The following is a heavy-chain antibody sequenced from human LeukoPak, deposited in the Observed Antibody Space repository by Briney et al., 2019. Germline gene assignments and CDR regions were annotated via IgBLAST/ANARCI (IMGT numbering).Heavy chain of an antibody. CDR2: INHSGST. CDR1: GGSFSGYY. D-gene: IGHD2-21*02. Sequence: PSETLSLTCAVYGGSFSGYYWSSIRQPPGKGLEWIGEINHSGSTNYNPSLKSRVTISVDTSKNQFSLKLSSVTAADTAVYYCARRLCGGDCYSTFSYWGQGTLVTVSS. V-gene: IGHV4-34*01. J-gene: IGHJ4*02. CDR3: ARRLCGGDCYSTFSY.